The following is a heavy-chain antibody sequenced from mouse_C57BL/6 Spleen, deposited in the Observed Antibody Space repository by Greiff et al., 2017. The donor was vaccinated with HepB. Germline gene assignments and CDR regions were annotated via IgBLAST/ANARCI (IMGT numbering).Heavy chain of an antibody. J-gene: IGHJ3*01. Sequence: VMLVESGPGLVAPSQSLSITCTVSGFSLTSYGVDWVRQSPGKGLEWLGVIWGVGSTNYNSALKSRLSISKDNSKSQVFLKMNSLQTDDTAMYYCASYDYDEGELAYWGQGTLVTVSA. CDR1: GFSLTSYG. CDR3: ASYDYDEGELAY. D-gene: IGHD2-4*01. CDR2: IWGVGST. V-gene: IGHV2-6*01.